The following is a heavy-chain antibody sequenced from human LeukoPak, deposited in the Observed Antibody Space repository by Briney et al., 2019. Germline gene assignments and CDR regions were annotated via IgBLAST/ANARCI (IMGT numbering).Heavy chain of an antibody. V-gene: IGHV3-7*01. D-gene: IGHD1/OR15-1a*01. Sequence: PGGSLRLSCAASGFTFSSYWMSWVRQAPGKGLEWVANIRPGGSEEYYVDSLKGRFTVSRDNAKNSLYLQVNSLRAEDTAVYSCARFGITGTLDVWGKGTTVTVSS. CDR3: ARFGITGTLDV. J-gene: IGHJ6*04. CDR2: IRPGGSEE. CDR1: GFTFSSYW.